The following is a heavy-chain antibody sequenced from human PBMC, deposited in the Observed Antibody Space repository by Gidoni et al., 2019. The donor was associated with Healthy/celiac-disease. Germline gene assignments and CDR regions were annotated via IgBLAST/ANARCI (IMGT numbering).Heavy chain of an antibody. D-gene: IGHD3-22*01. CDR2: INHSGST. V-gene: IGHV4-34*01. J-gene: IGHJ5*02. CDR1: GGSFSGYY. Sequence: QVQLQQWGAGLLKPSETLSLTCAVYGGSFSGYYWSWIRQPPGKGLEWIGEINHSGSTNYNPSLKSRVTISVDTSKNQFSLKLSSVTAADTAVYYCARGLPLYDSSGYYYSPWGQGTLVTVSS. CDR3: ARGLPLYDSSGYYYSP.